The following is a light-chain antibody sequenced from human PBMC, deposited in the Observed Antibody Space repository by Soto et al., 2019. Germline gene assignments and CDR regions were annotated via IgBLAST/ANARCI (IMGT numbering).Light chain of an antibody. J-gene: IGKJ2*01. CDR1: HSIDTW. Sequence: DIQMTRSPSALSASLGDRVTITCRASHSIDTWLAWYQQRPGKAPNLLIYDASSLASGVPSRFSGGGSGTEFTLTISNLQPDDFGTYYCHQYKSYTPYTIGQGTKVEIK. CDR3: HQYKSYTPYT. V-gene: IGKV1-5*01. CDR2: DAS.